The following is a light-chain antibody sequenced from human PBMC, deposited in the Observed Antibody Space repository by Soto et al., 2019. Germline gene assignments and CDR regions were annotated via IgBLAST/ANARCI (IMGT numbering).Light chain of an antibody. CDR1: QGISNY. J-gene: IGKJ3*01. CDR2: AAS. CDR3: QKYNSALFT. Sequence: DIQMTQSPSSLSASVGDRVTITCRARQGISNYLAWYQQKPGKVPKLLIYAASTLQSGVPSRFSGSGSGTDFTLTISSLQPEDVATYYCQKYNSALFTFGRGTKVDIK. V-gene: IGKV1-27*01.